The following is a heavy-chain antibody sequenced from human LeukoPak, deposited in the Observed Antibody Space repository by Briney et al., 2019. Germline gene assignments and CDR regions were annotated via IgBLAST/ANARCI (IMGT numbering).Heavy chain of an antibody. Sequence: ASVTVSCKASGYTFIDYYMHWVRQAPGQGLEWMGWINPNSGVTNYGQKFQGRVTMTRDTSINIVYMELRRLKSDDTAIYYCARDFGASTSDYYDTSAYYHRYFDYWGQGTLATVSS. J-gene: IGHJ4*02. CDR1: GYTFIDYY. D-gene: IGHD3-22*01. V-gene: IGHV1-2*02. CDR3: ARDFGASTSDYYDTSAYYHRYFDY. CDR2: INPNSGVT.